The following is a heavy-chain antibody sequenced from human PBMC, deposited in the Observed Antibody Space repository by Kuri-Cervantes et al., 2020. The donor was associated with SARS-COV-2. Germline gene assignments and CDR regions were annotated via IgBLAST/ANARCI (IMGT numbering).Heavy chain of an antibody. V-gene: IGHV4-59*01. CDR2: IYYSGST. J-gene: IGHJ6*02. Sequence: GSLRLSCTVSGGSISTYYWSWIRQPPGKGLEWIGYIYYSGSTTYNPPLKSRVTISVDTSKNQFSLELDSVTAADTAVYYCARESNYSHYYGTEVWGQGTTVTVSS. CDR3: ARESNYSHYYGTEV. CDR1: GGSISTYY.